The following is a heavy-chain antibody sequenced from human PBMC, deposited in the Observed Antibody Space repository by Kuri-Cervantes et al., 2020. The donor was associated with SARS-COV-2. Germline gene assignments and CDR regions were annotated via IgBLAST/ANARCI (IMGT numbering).Heavy chain of an antibody. CDR1: DGSISSSNW. CDR2: IHRTGTT. D-gene: IGHD3-10*01. J-gene: IGHJ4*02. Sequence: SETLSLTCAVSDGSISSSNWWSWVRQPPGKGLEWIGEIHRTGTTNYNPPLESRVTISVDRSKNQFSLTLRSVTAADTAVYYCAFNYGTGSYFYWGQGTLVTVSS. V-gene: IGHV4-4*02. CDR3: AFNYGTGSYFY.